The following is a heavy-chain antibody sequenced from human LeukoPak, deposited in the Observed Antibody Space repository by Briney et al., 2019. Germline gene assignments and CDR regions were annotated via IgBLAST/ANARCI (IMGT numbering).Heavy chain of an antibody. D-gene: IGHD2-2*01. CDR1: GGTFISYA. Sequence: GASVKVSCKASGGTFISYAISWVRQAPGQGGEWMGGIIPIFGTANYAQKFQGRVTITTDESTSTAYMELSSLRSEDTAVYYCARNEGYCSSTSCSSFDYWGQGTLVTVSS. V-gene: IGHV1-69*05. CDR2: IIPIFGTA. J-gene: IGHJ4*02. CDR3: ARNEGYCSSTSCSSFDY.